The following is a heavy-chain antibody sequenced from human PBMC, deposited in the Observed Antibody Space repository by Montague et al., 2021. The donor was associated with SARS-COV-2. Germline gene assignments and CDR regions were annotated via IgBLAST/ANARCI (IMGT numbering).Heavy chain of an antibody. D-gene: IGHD3-10*01. Sequence: SETLSLTCTVSGGSISSSYWTWIRQPPGKGLEWIGYIYYSGSTSYNPSLKSRVTMSVDTSKNQFSLKLSSVTAADTAVYYCARSSGCYSTFDFWGQGTLVTVSS. V-gene: IGHV4-59*08. J-gene: IGHJ4*02. CDR1: GGSISSSY. CDR3: ARSSGCYSTFDF. CDR2: IYYSGST.